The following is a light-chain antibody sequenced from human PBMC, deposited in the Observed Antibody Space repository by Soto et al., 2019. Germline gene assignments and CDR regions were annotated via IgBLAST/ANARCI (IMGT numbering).Light chain of an antibody. J-gene: IGLJ1*01. V-gene: IGLV2-14*01. CDR2: EVT. CDR1: SSDIGGYNY. Sequence: QSVLTQPSSLSGSPGRSITISCTGGSSDIGGYNYVSWFQQHPGKAPKLMIYEVTNRPSGVSNRFSGSKSGSTASLTISGLQAEDEADYYCSSYTSSNTLVFRTGTKVTVL. CDR3: SSYTSSNTLV.